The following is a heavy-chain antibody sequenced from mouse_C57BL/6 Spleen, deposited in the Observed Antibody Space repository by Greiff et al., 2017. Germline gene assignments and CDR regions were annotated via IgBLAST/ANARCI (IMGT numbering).Heavy chain of an antibody. Sequence: QVQLKESGAELVRPGTSVKMSCTASGYPFTNYWIGWEKQRPGHGLEWIGVIYPGGGYTNYNEKLKGKATLTADKSSSTAYMQFSSLTSEDSAIYYCARSGNYYGSSPYYFDYWGQGTTLTVSS. CDR3: ARSGNYYGSSPYYFDY. CDR2: IYPGGGYT. V-gene: IGHV1-63*01. J-gene: IGHJ2*01. D-gene: IGHD1-1*01. CDR1: GYPFTNYW.